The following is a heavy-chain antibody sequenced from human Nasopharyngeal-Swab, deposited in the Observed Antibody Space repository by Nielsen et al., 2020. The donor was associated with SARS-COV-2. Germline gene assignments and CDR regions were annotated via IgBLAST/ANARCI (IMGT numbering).Heavy chain of an antibody. D-gene: IGHD3-22*01. CDR1: GGSISSGGYY. CDR3: ARALYYYEPLDAFDI. V-gene: IGHV4-31*03. J-gene: IGHJ3*02. CDR2: IYYSGST. Sequence: LRLSCTVSGGSISSGGYYWSWIRQHPGKGLEWIGYIYYSGSTYYNPSLKSRVTISVDTSKNQFSLKLSSVTAADTAVYYCARALYYYEPLDAFDIWGQGTMVTVSS.